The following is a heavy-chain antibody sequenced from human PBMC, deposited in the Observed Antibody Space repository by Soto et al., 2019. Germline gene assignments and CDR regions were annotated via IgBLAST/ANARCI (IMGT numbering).Heavy chain of an antibody. Sequence: SETLSLTCAVYGGSFSGYYWSWIRQPPGKGLEWIGEINHSGSTNYNLSLKSRVTISVDTSKNQFSLKLSSVTAADTAVYYCASSPPLRGWGQGTLVTVSS. D-gene: IGHD3-16*01. J-gene: IGHJ4*02. CDR3: ASSPPLRG. CDR1: GGSFSGYY. V-gene: IGHV4-34*01. CDR2: INHSGST.